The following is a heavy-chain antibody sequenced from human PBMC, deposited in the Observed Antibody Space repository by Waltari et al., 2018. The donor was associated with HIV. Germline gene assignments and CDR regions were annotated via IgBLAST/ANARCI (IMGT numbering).Heavy chain of an antibody. Sequence: EVYLVESGGGLVEPGESLRLSCASSGLPFTNAWMNWVRRAPGKGLEWIGLIKSKSDGGTIHYATPVKGRFTISRDDSQSMFYLQMTSLTAEDTAVYYCLTHYYDRGFWGQGTLVTVSS. V-gene: IGHV3-15*06. CDR1: GLPFTNAW. CDR3: LTHYYDRGF. D-gene: IGHD3-22*01. CDR2: IKSKSDGGTI. J-gene: IGHJ4*02.